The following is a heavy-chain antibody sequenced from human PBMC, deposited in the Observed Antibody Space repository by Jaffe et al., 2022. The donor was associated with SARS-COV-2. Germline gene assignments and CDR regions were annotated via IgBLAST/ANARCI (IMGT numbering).Heavy chain of an antibody. D-gene: IGHD3-10*01. J-gene: IGHJ5*02. CDR2: IYYTGTA. CDR1: ADSIRNNDYY. V-gene: IGHV4-39*02. Sequence: QLQLQESGPGVVKPSETLSLTCTVSADSIRNNDYYWAWIRQPPGKWLEWIGIIYYTGTAYYNPSLQSRVTISVDTSKNHFSLQLTSVTAADTAIYYCARLGYYASTLRRPHWFDPWGQGTLVTVSS. CDR3: ARLGYYASTLRRPHWFDP.